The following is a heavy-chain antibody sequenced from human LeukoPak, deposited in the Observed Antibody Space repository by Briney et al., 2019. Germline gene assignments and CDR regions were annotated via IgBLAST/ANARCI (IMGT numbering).Heavy chain of an antibody. CDR1: GGSFSGYY. J-gene: IGHJ4*02. Sequence: SETLSLTCAVYGGSFSGYYWSWIRQPPGKGLEWIGEINHSGSTNYNPSLKSRVTISVDTSKNQFSLKLSSVTAADTAVYYRARHQFSSSWYIPDWGQGTLVTVSS. V-gene: IGHV4-34*01. CDR2: INHSGST. CDR3: ARHQFSSSWYIPD. D-gene: IGHD6-13*01.